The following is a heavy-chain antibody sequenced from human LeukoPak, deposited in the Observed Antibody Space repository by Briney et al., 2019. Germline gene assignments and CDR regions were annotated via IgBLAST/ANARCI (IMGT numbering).Heavy chain of an antibody. CDR1: GGSISSYY. V-gene: IGHV4-59*01. Sequence: SETLSLTCTVSGGSISSYYWSWIRQPPGKGLEWIGYIYYSGSTNYKPSLKSRVTISVDTSKNQFSLKLSSVTAADTAVYYCARGGYYGSGNDFRFDPWGQGTLATVSS. J-gene: IGHJ5*02. D-gene: IGHD3-10*01. CDR3: ARGGYYGSGNDFRFDP. CDR2: IYYSGST.